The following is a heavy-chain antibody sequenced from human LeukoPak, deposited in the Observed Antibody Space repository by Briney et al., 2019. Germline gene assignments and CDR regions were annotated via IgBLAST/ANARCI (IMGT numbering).Heavy chain of an antibody. V-gene: IGHV4-38-2*02. D-gene: IGHD5-12*01. Sequence: SETLSLTCTVSGYSISSGYYWAWIRQPPGKGLEWIGSIYHSGSTYYNPSLKSRVTISVDTSKNQFSLKLSSVTAADTAVYYCARGIRGLTFYYYMDVWGKGTTVTVSS. J-gene: IGHJ6*03. CDR2: IYHSGST. CDR3: ARGIRGLTFYYYMDV. CDR1: GYSISSGYY.